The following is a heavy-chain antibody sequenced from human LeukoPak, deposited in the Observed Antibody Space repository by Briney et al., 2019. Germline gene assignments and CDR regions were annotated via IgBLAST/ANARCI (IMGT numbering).Heavy chain of an antibody. J-gene: IGHJ5*02. CDR3: ASVVVVAATRFWFDP. CDR1: GGSISSSSYY. CDR2: IYYSGST. Sequence: SETLSLTCTVSGGSISSSSYYWGWIRQPPGKGLEWIGSIYYSGSTYYNPSLKSRVTISVDTSKNQFSLKLGSVTAADTAVYYCASVVVVAATRFWFDPWGQGTLVTVSS. D-gene: IGHD2-15*01. V-gene: IGHV4-39*01.